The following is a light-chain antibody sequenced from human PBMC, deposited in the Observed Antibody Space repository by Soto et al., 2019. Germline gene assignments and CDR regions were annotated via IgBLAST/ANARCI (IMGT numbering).Light chain of an antibody. Sequence: EIVLTQSPGTLSLSPGDTATLSCRASQSLSVSYIAWYQQKPGQAPRLLIYSTSTRAAGIPDRFTGRGSGTHFTLAISRLEPEDFAVYYCHQFGDSPQTFGQGTKVDIK. CDR3: HQFGDSPQT. CDR1: QSLSVSY. V-gene: IGKV3-20*01. J-gene: IGKJ1*01. CDR2: STS.